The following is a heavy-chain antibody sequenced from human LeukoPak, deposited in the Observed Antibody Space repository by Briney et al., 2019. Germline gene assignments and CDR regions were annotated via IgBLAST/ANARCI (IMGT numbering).Heavy chain of an antibody. V-gene: IGHV3-23*01. CDR3: AKSLGYSSGSYFDY. CDR2: ISGSGGST. J-gene: IGHJ4*02. CDR1: GFTFSGSA. D-gene: IGHD6-19*01. Sequence: PGGSLRLSCAASGFTFSGSAMHWVRQAPGKGLEWVSAISGSGGSTYYADSVKGRFTISRDNSKNTLYLQMNSLRAEDTAVYYCAKSLGYSSGSYFDYWGQGTLVTVSS.